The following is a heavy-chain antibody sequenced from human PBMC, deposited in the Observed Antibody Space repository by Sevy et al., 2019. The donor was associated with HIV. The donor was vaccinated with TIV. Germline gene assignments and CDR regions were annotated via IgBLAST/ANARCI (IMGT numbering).Heavy chain of an antibody. Sequence: GGSLRLSCAASGFTSSSYAMSWVRQPPGRGLEWVSTLSDSGVSTYYADSVKGRFTISRDNSKTILDLQMNSLRAEDTAVYYCARDRATSATGTLFDYWGQGTLVTVSS. CDR1: GFTSSSYA. J-gene: IGHJ4*02. CDR2: LSDSGVST. D-gene: IGHD3-9*01. CDR3: ARDRATSATGTLFDY. V-gene: IGHV3-23*01.